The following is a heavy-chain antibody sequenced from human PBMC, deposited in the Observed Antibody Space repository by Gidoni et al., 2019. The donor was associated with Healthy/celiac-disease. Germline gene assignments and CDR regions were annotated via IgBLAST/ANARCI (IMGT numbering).Heavy chain of an antibody. CDR2: VYYRGTT. CDR3: ARDIRYSSSWSHFDF. D-gene: IGHD6-13*01. CDR1: GDSVSNSDYY. V-gene: IGHV4-39*07. J-gene: IGHJ4*02. Sequence: QLQLQESGPRLVKPSETLSLSCTVSGDSVSNSDYYWGWVRQPPGKGLEWIGTVYYRGTTYYNPSLKSRVTILVHTSLNQFSLRLSSVTAADTAIYYCARDIRYSSSWSHFDFWGQGTLATVSP.